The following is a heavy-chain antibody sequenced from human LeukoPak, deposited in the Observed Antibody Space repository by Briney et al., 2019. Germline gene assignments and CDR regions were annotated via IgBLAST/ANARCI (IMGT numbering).Heavy chain of an antibody. CDR2: ISSSGSTI. Sequence: PGGSLRLSCAASGFTFSDYYMSWIRQAPGKGLEWVSYISSSGSTIYYADSVKGRFTISRDNAKNSLYLQMNSLRAEDTAVYYCARDSNGIVGNHHYYYMDVWGKGTTVTVSS. D-gene: IGHD1-14*01. J-gene: IGHJ6*03. V-gene: IGHV3-11*04. CDR3: ARDSNGIVGNHHYYYMDV. CDR1: GFTFSDYY.